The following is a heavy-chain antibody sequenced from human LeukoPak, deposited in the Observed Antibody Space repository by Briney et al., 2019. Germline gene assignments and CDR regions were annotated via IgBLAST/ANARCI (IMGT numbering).Heavy chain of an antibody. Sequence: GASVKVSCKASGYTFTGYYMHWVRQAPGKGLVWVSRINSDGSSTSYADSVKGRFTISRDNSKNTLYLQMNSLRAEDTAVYYCARGGPYSSSSGADYWGQGTLVTVSS. V-gene: IGHV3-74*01. CDR3: ARGGPYSSSSGADY. CDR2: INSDGSST. CDR1: GYTFTGYY. J-gene: IGHJ4*02. D-gene: IGHD6-6*01.